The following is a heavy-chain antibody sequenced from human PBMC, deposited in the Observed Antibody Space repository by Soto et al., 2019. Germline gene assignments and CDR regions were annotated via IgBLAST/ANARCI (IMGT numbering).Heavy chain of an antibody. CDR3: ARGRGHSYGLDP. V-gene: IGHV4-30-4*01. J-gene: IGHJ5*02. CDR2: ISYSGTT. Sequence: QVQLQESGPGLVKPSQTLSLTCTVSGDSISSANNYWSWIRQPPGEGLEWIGFISYSGTTSYSPSLKSRLAISLDTSKNQFSLSLTSVTAADTAVYYCARGRGHSYGLDPWGQGTLVTVSS. CDR1: GDSISSANNY. D-gene: IGHD5-12*01.